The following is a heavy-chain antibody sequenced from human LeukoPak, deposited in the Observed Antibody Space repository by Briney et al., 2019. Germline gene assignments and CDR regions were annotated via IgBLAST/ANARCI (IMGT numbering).Heavy chain of an antibody. CDR1: GGSISSGGYY. Sequence: SQTLSLTCTVSGGSISSGGYYWSWIRQHPGKGLEWIGYIYYSGSTYYNPSLKSRVTISVDTSKHQFSLKLSSVTAEDTAVYYCARVPRQLRSLDYWGQGTLVTVSS. D-gene: IGHD5-18*01. CDR2: IYYSGST. CDR3: ARVPRQLRSLDY. J-gene: IGHJ4*02. V-gene: IGHV4-31*03.